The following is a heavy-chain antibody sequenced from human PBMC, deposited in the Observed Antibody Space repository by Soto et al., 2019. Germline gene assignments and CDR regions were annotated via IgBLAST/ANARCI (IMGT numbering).Heavy chain of an antibody. D-gene: IGHD3-3*01. V-gene: IGHV1-69*08. Sequence: ASVKVSCKASGGTFSSYTISWVRQAPGQGLEWMGRIIPNLGNANYAQKFQGRVTITRNNSTSTAYMELSSLRSEDTAVYYCARGLRRTVLRFLDLSENYYYYMDVWGKGTTVTVSS. CDR1: GGTFSSYT. CDR2: IIPNLGNA. CDR3: ARGLRRTVLRFLDLSENYYYYMDV. J-gene: IGHJ6*03.